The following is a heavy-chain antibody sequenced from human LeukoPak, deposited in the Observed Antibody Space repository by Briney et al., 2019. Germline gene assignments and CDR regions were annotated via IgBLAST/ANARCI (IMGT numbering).Heavy chain of an antibody. Sequence: GGSLRLSCAASGFAFSAYGMHWVRQAPGKGLEWVAFIRYDGNNKYYTDSVKGRFTISRDNSKNTLYLQMNNMRAEDTAVYYCAKDYLLTGPDNWGQGTLVTVSS. J-gene: IGHJ4*02. CDR2: IRYDGNNK. CDR3: AKDYLLTGPDN. CDR1: GFAFSAYG. D-gene: IGHD7-27*01. V-gene: IGHV3-30*02.